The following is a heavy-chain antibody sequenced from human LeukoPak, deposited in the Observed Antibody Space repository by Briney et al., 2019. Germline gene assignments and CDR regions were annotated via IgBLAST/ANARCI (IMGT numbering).Heavy chain of an antibody. J-gene: IGHJ4*02. D-gene: IGHD5-24*01. V-gene: IGHV4-59*08. CDR1: GGSISSYY. Sequence: SETLSLTCTVSGGSISSYYWSWIRQPPGKGLEWIGYIYYSGSTYYNPSLKSRVTISVDTSKNQFSLKLSSVTAADTAVYYCASIMDRYGNYSDYWGQGSLVTVSS. CDR2: IYYSGST. CDR3: ASIMDRYGNYSDY.